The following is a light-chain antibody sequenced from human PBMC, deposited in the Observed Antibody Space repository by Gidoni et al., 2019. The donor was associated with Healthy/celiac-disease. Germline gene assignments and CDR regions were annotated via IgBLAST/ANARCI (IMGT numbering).Light chain of an antibody. Sequence: EIVMTQSQATLSVSQGERATLSCRASQSVSSNLAWYQQKPGQAPRLLIYGASTRATGSPARFSGSGSGTEFTLTISSLQSEDFAVYYCQQYKNWPPGSAFGGGTKVVIK. J-gene: IGKJ4*01. CDR2: GAS. V-gene: IGKV3-15*01. CDR1: QSVSSN. CDR3: QQYKNWPPGSA.